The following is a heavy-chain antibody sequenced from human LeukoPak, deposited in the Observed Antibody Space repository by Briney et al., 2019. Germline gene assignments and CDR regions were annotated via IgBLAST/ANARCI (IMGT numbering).Heavy chain of an antibody. Sequence: FQTQSLTRTVYGGSISSGGYYWSWIHQHPGKGLEWIGYISNSGSTYNNSSLKSRVTISEDTSKNQFSLKLSSVIAADTAVYYCAMGLAWNLDYWGQGTLVTVSS. D-gene: IGHD3/OR15-3a*01. CDR2: ISNSGST. CDR1: GGSISSGGYY. J-gene: IGHJ4*02. CDR3: AMGLAWNLDY. V-gene: IGHV4-31*03.